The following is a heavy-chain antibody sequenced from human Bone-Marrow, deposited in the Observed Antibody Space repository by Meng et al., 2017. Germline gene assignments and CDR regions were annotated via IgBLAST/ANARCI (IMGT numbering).Heavy chain of an antibody. J-gene: IGHJ4*02. CDR1: GFTFSSYA. D-gene: IGHD3-9*01. V-gene: IGHV3-30*04. CDR2: ISYDGSNK. CDR3: ARDIDDILTGDYYFEY. Sequence: GESLKISCAASGFTFSSYAMHWVRQAPGKGLEWVAVISYDGSNKYYADSVKGRFTISRDNSKNTLYLQMNSLRAEDTAVYYCARDIDDILTGDYYFEYWGQGTLVTVS.